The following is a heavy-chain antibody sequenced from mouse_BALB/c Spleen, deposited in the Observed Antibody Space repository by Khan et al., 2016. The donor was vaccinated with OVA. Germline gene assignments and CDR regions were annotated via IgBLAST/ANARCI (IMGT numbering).Heavy chain of an antibody. J-gene: IGHJ3*01. D-gene: IGHD3-1*01. V-gene: IGHV3-2*02. Sequence: EVQRVESGPGLVKPSQSLSLTCTVTGYSITSDFAWNWIRQFPGNKLEWMGYISYSGSTSYNPSLKSRISITRDTSKNQFFLQLNSVTTEDTATYYCARSGGEIFLAYWGQGTLVTVSA. CDR2: ISYSGST. CDR3: ARSGGEIFLAY. CDR1: GYSITSDFA.